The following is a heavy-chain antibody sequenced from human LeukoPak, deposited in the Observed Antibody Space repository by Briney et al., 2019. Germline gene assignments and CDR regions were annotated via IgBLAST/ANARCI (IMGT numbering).Heavy chain of an antibody. Sequence: GGSLRLSCAASGFNFANHAMSWVRQTPGKGLEWVSAISGGGDITYYADSVTGRFTISRDNSKDPLFLQMHSLRPGDTAVYYCVREDTPATANYWGQGTLVTISS. CDR1: GFNFANHA. V-gene: IGHV3-23*01. D-gene: IGHD2-21*02. CDR3: VREDTPATANY. CDR2: ISGGGDIT. J-gene: IGHJ4*02.